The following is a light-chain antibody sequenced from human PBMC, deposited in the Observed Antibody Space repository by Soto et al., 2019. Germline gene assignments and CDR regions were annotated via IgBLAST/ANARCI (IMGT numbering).Light chain of an antibody. CDR2: RNN. Sequence: QSVLTQTPSASGTPGQRVTISCSGSSSNIGSNYVYWYQQLPGTAPKLLIYRNNQRPSGVPDRFSGSKSGTSASLAISGLRSEDEADYYCAVWDDSLSGVVFGGGTQLTVL. J-gene: IGLJ2*01. CDR3: AVWDDSLSGVV. CDR1: SSNIGSNY. V-gene: IGLV1-47*01.